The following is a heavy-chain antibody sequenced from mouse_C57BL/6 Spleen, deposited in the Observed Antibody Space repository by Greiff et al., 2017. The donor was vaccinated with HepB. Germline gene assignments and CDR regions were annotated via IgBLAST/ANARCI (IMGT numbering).Heavy chain of an antibody. CDR1: GYTFTSYW. V-gene: IGHV1-55*01. D-gene: IGHD2-1*01. CDR2: IYPGSGST. J-gene: IGHJ4*01. CDR3: ARGDGNYEDYAMDY. Sequence: QVQLQQPGAELVKPGASVKMSCKASGYTFTSYWITWVKQRPGQGLEWIGDIYPGSGSTNYYEKFKSKATLTVDTSSSTAYMQLSSLTSEDSAVYYCARGDGNYEDYAMDYWGQGTSVTVSS.